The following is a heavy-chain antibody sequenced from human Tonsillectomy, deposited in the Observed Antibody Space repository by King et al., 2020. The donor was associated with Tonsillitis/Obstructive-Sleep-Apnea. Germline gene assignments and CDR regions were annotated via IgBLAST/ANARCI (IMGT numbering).Heavy chain of an antibody. D-gene: IGHD3-3*01. Sequence: QLVQSGSELKKPGASVKVSCKASGYTFTSYAMNWVRQAPGQGLEWMGWINTNTGNPTYAQGFTGRFVFSLDTSVSTAYLQISSLKAEDTAVYYCARGFLTIFGVVFNWFDPWGQGTLVSVSS. CDR2: INTNTGNP. CDR1: GYTFTSYA. CDR3: ARGFLTIFGVVFNWFDP. J-gene: IGHJ5*02. V-gene: IGHV7-4-1*02.